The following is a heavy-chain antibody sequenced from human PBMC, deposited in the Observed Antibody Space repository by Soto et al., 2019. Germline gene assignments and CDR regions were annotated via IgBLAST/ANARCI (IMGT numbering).Heavy chain of an antibody. V-gene: IGHV1-8*01. CDR3: ARGYNGHPILKVASPYYHLAV. Sequence: GASVKVSCKASGYTFTSYDINWVRQATGQGLEWMGWMNPNSGNTGYAQKFQGRVTMTRNTSISTAYMELSSLRSEDTAVYYCARGYNGHPILKVASPYYHLAVWGKGTTVIVSS. J-gene: IGHJ6*03. D-gene: IGHD1-20*01. CDR2: MNPNSGNT. CDR1: GYTFTSYD.